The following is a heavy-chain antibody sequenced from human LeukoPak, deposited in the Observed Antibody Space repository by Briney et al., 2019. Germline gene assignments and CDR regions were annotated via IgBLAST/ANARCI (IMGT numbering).Heavy chain of an antibody. CDR3: ARDNLDDYVWGSYRSRTPYYYYMDV. Sequence: GASVKVSCKTSGYSFTNYGITWVRQAPGQGFEWMGWINPNSGGTNYAQKFQGRVTMTRDTSISTAYMELSRLRSDDTAVYYCARDNLDDYVWGSYRSRTPYYYYMDVWGKGTTVTVSS. CDR2: INPNSGGT. J-gene: IGHJ6*03. V-gene: IGHV1-2*02. D-gene: IGHD3-16*02. CDR1: GYSFTNYG.